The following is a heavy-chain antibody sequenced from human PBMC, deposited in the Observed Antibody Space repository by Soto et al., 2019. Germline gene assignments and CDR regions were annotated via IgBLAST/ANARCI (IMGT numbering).Heavy chain of an antibody. V-gene: IGHV3-23*01. CDR3: AKDLRTPIQHIVVVTAIRGFDY. Sequence: GGSLRLSCAASGFTFSSYAMSWVRQAPGKGLEWVSAISGSGGSTYYADSVKGRFTISRDNSKNTLYLQMNSLRAEDTAVYYCAKDLRTPIQHIVVVTAIRGFDYWGQGTLVTV. CDR1: GFTFSSYA. D-gene: IGHD2-21*02. CDR2: ISGSGGST. J-gene: IGHJ4*02.